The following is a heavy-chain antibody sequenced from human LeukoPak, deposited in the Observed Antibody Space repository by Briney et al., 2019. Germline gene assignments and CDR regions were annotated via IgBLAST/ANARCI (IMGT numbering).Heavy chain of an antibody. CDR2: IRYDGSNK. V-gene: IGHV3-30*02. J-gene: IGHJ4*02. CDR3: AKNRVILWFGDFDY. CDR1: GFIFSSYW. Sequence: GGSLRLSCAASGFIFSSYWMTWVRQAPGKGLEWVAFIRYDGSNKYYADSVKGRFTISRDSSRNTLYLQMNSLRAEDTAVYYCAKNRVILWFGDFDYWGQGTLITVSS. D-gene: IGHD3-10*01.